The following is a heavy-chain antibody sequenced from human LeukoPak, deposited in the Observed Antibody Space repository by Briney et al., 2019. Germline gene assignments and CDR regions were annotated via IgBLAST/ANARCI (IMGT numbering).Heavy chain of an antibody. Sequence: SVKVSCKASGGTFSSYTISWVRQAPGQGLEWMGRIIPILGIANYAQKFQGRVTITADKSTRTAYMEVGSLRSEDTAVYYCARDLHDLGYCRSTSCRLFDYWGQGTLVTVSS. J-gene: IGHJ4*02. D-gene: IGHD2-2*01. CDR3: ARDLHDLGYCRSTSCRLFDY. CDR1: GGTFSSYT. V-gene: IGHV1-69*04. CDR2: IIPILGIA.